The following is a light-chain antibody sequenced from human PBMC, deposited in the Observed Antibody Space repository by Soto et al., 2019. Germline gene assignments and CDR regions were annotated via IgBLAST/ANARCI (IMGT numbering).Light chain of an antibody. CDR3: QHSSSSPRPWT. CDR1: QSVSSSY. CDR2: GAS. V-gene: IGKV3-20*01. Sequence: EIVLTQSPGILSLSPGERATLSCRASQSVSSSYLAWYQQKPGQAPRLLIYGASSRATGIPDSCSGSGFGTDFTLTISRLAPEDFAVYYCQHSSSSPRPWTFGQGTKVEIK. J-gene: IGKJ1*01.